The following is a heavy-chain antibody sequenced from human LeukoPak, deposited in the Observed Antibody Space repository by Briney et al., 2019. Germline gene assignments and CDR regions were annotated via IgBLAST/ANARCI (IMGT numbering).Heavy chain of an antibody. CDR1: GFTFSSYN. Sequence: SGGSLRLSCAASGFTFSSYNMNWVRQAPGKGLEWVGRIRSKTDGGTTDYAAPVKGRFTISRDDSKNTLYLQMNSLKTEDTAVYYCTTDYYDSSAYPLNFDYWGQGTLVTVSS. J-gene: IGHJ4*02. V-gene: IGHV3-15*01. D-gene: IGHD3-22*01. CDR3: TTDYYDSSAYPLNFDY. CDR2: IRSKTDGGTT.